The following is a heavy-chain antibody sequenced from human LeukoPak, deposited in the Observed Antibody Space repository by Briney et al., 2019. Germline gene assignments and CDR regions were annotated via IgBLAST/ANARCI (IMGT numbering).Heavy chain of an antibody. V-gene: IGHV1-69*02. CDR3: ARGTVAGIIDY. Sequence: GASVKVSCKASGGTFSSYTISWVRQAPGQGLEWMGRIIPILGIANYAQKFQGRVTITADKSTSTAYMELSSLRSDDTAVYYCARGTVAGIIDYWGQGTLVTVSS. J-gene: IGHJ4*02. CDR2: IIPILGIA. CDR1: GGTFSSYT. D-gene: IGHD6-19*01.